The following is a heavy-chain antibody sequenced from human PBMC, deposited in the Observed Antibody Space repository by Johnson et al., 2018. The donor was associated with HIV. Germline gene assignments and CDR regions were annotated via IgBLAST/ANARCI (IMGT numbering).Heavy chain of an antibody. CDR2: IYSDGST. J-gene: IGHJ3*02. CDR1: GFTVSSSY. D-gene: IGHD5-18*01. V-gene: IGHV3-66*01. CDR3: ARDRGGSSYSWVAFDI. Sequence: VYLVESGGGLVQPGRSLRLSCVASGFTVSSSYMSWVRQAPGKGLEWVSVIYSDGSTYYADSVKGRFTISRDNSKNTVYLQMNSLRAEDTAMYYCARDRGGSSYSWVAFDIWGQGTMVTVSS.